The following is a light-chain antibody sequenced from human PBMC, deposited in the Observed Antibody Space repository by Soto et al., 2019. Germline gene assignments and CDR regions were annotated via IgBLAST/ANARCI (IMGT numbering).Light chain of an antibody. CDR3: QQYNSISSGT. CDR1: QNINSW. J-gene: IGKJ1*01. V-gene: IGKV1-5*03. CDR2: KAS. Sequence: DIQMTQSPSTLSASVGDRVTITCRASQNINSWLAWYQQKPGKAPKLLIYKASSLESGVPSRFSGSGSGTEFTLTISSLQPDDFAIYYCQQYNSISSGTFGQGTKVEIK.